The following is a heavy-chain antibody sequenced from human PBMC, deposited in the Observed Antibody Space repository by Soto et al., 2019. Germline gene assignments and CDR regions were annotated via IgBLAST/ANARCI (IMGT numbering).Heavy chain of an antibody. D-gene: IGHD6-19*01. Sequence: ASVKVSCKPSGYTFTGYYMHWVRQAPGQGLEWMGRINPNSGDTNYAQKFQGRVTMTRDTSISTGYMELSSLRSDDTAAYYCARGGSSGWYGDYWGQGTLVTVSS. CDR3: ARGGSSGWYGDY. CDR2: INPNSGDT. CDR1: GYTFTGYY. V-gene: IGHV1-2*06. J-gene: IGHJ4*02.